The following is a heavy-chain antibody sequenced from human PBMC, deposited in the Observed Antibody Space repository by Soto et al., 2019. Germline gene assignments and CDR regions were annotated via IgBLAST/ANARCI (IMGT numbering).Heavy chain of an antibody. J-gene: IGHJ5*02. CDR3: ARHEGWTGPDQ. CDR1: GASVCGGVW. D-gene: IGHD2-8*02. V-gene: IGHV4-4*02. Sequence: PSETRSLTCAVSGASVCGGVWWSFFGQPPGKGRECIAEIFHDGNTNYRPSLNSRVTISVDKYQNQFSLNVYSVTAADTAVYYCARHEGWTGPDQWGQGTLVTVSS. CDR2: IFHDGNT.